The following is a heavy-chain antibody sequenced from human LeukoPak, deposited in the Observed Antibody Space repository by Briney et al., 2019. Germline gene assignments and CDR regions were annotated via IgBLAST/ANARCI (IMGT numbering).Heavy chain of an antibody. J-gene: IGHJ4*02. Sequence: PGRSLRLSCAASGFTFSSYGMHWVRQAPGKGLEWVAVISYDGSNKYYADSVKGRFTISRDNSKNTLYLQMNSLRAEDTAVYYCANPLTAYWGQGTLVTVSS. CDR3: ANPLTAY. CDR2: ISYDGSNK. V-gene: IGHV3-30*18. D-gene: IGHD4/OR15-4a*01. CDR1: GFTFSSYG.